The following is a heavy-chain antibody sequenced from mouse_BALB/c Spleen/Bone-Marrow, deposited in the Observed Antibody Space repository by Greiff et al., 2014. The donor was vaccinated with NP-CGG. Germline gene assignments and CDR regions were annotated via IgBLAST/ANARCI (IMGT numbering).Heavy chain of an antibody. CDR3: TRDAMDY. J-gene: IGHJ4*01. CDR1: GYTLTSYW. V-gene: IGHV1S127*01. Sequence: QVQLQQPGAELVKPGASVKMSCKASGYTLTSYWMHWVRQRPGQGLEWIGVIDPSDSYTSYIQKFKGKATLTVDTSSSTAYMQLSSLTSEDSAVYYCTRDAMDYWGQGTSVTVSS. CDR2: IDPSDSYT.